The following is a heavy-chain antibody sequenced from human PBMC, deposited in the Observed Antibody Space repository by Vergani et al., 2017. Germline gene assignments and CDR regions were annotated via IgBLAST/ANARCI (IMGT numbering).Heavy chain of an antibody. D-gene: IGHD2-2*01. V-gene: IGHV1-2*02. CDR3: ARLYCSSTSCFEYFQH. Sequence: QVQLVQPGAEVKKPGASVKVSCKASGYTFTGYYMHWVRQAPGQGLEWMGWINPNSGGTNYAQKFQGRVTMTRDTSISTAYMELSRLRSDDTAVYYCARLYCSSTSCFEYFQHWGQGTLVTVSS. J-gene: IGHJ1*01. CDR2: INPNSGGT. CDR1: GYTFTGYY.